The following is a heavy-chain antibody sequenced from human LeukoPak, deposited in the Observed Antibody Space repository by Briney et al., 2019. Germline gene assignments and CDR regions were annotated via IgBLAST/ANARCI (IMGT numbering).Heavy chain of an antibody. J-gene: IGHJ4*02. Sequence: LRLSCAASGFTFSNYYMGWIRQPPGKGLEWIGEINHSGSTNYNPSLKSRVTISVDTSKNQFSLKLSSVTAADTAVYYCASSGVWSGYSIGYFDYWGQGTLVTASS. D-gene: IGHD3-3*01. V-gene: IGHV4-34*01. CDR1: GFTFSNYY. CDR2: INHSGST. CDR3: ASSGVWSGYSIGYFDY.